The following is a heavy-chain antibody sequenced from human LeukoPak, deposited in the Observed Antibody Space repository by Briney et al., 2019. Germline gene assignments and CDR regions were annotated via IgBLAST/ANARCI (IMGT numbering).Heavy chain of an antibody. Sequence: ASVKLSCKASGYNFTGYYIHWVRQAPGQGLEWMGWINPTSGGTKYAQKFQGRVTMTWDTSISTAYMDLSRLRSDDTAVYFCARDPPRVGAPDYWGQGTLLTVSS. CDR1: GYNFTGYY. CDR2: INPTSGGT. V-gene: IGHV1-2*02. CDR3: ARDPPRVGAPDY. J-gene: IGHJ4*02. D-gene: IGHD1-26*01.